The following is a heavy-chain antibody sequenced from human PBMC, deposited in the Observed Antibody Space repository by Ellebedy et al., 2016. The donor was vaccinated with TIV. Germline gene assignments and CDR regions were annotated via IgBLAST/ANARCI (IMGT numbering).Heavy chain of an antibody. V-gene: IGHV3-7*03. CDR1: GFTFSSNW. CDR3: ARYGNLDY. D-gene: IGHD1-1*01. Sequence: PGGSLRLSCAASGFTFSSNWMSWVRQAPGKGLELVAKIKEDGSLKYYVDAVKGRFAISRDNAKNSLYLQMNSLRAEDTAVYYCARYGNLDYWGQGTLVTVSS. CDR2: IKEDGSLK. J-gene: IGHJ4*02.